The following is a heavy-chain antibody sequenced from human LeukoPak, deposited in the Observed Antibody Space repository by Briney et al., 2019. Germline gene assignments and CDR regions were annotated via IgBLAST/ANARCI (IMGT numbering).Heavy chain of an antibody. CDR3: AREITYYYDSSGYGDAFDI. CDR2: INPSGGST. V-gene: IGHV1-46*01. J-gene: IGHJ3*02. Sequence: ASVKVSCKASGYTFTSYYMHWVRQAPGQGLEWMGIINPSGGSTGYAQKFQGRVTMTRDMSTSTVYMELSSLRSEDTAVYYCAREITYYYDSSGYGDAFDIWGQGTMVTVSS. D-gene: IGHD3-22*01. CDR1: GYTFTSYY.